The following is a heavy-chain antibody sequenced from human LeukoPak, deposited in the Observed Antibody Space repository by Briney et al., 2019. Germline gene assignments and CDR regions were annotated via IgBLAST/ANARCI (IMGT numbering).Heavy chain of an antibody. Sequence: GGSLRLSCAASGFTFSSYVVSWVRQAPGKGLEWVSGISWNSGSIGYADSVKGRFTISRDNAKNSLYLQMNSLRAADTAVYYCARGPEPRITIFGVVIIEGEGFDYWGQGTLVTVSS. CDR2: ISWNSGSI. J-gene: IGHJ4*02. D-gene: IGHD3-3*01. CDR3: ARGPEPRITIFGVVIIEGEGFDY. CDR1: GFTFSSYV. V-gene: IGHV3-9*01.